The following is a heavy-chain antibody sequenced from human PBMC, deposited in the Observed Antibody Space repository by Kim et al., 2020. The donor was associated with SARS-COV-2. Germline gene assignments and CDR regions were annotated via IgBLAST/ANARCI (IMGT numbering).Heavy chain of an antibody. Sequence: GESLKISCKGSGYSFTSYWIGWVRQMPGKGLEWMGIIYPGDSDTRYSPSFQGQVTISADKSISTAYLQWSSLKASDTAMYYCARTYYDILTGYFAGRYYYYGMDVWGQGTTVTVSS. V-gene: IGHV5-51*01. CDR3: ARTYYDILTGYFAGRYYYYGMDV. CDR1: GYSFTSYW. J-gene: IGHJ6*02. CDR2: IYPGDSDT. D-gene: IGHD3-9*01.